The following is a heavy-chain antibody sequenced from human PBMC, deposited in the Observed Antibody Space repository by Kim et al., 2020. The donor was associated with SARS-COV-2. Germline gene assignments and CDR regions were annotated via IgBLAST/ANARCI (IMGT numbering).Heavy chain of an antibody. CDR2: I. Sequence: IDYADSVKGRFTISRDNAKNSLDLQMNSLRAEDTAFYYCAKNSGYDYAFDYWGQGTLVTVSS. D-gene: IGHD5-12*01. V-gene: IGHV3-9*01. CDR3: AKNSGYDYAFDY. J-gene: IGHJ4*02.